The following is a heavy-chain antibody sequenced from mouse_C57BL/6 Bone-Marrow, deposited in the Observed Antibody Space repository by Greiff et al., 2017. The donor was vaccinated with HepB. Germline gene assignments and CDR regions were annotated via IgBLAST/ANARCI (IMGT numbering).Heavy chain of an antibody. V-gene: IGHV10-1*01. Sequence: EVNLVESGGGLVQPKGSLKLSCAASGFSFNTYAMNWVRQAPGKGLEWVARIRSKSNNYATYYADSVKDRFTISRDDSESMLYLQMNNLKTEDTAMYYCVRLEGYTYAMDYWGQGTSVTVSS. CDR1: GFSFNTYA. CDR3: VRLEGYTYAMDY. CDR2: IRSKSNNYAT. J-gene: IGHJ4*01.